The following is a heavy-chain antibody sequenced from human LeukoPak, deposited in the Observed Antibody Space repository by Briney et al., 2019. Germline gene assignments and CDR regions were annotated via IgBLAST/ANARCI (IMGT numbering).Heavy chain of an antibody. Sequence: PGGSLRLSCAASGFTFSDYYMSWIRQPPGKGLEWIGEINHSGSTNYNPSLKSRVTISVDTSKNQFSLKLSSVTAADTAVYYCARESWLGSSSPDAFDIWGQGTMVTVSS. V-gene: IGHV4-34*01. CDR2: INHSGST. D-gene: IGHD2-2*01. CDR1: GFTFSDYY. CDR3: ARESWLGSSSPDAFDI. J-gene: IGHJ3*02.